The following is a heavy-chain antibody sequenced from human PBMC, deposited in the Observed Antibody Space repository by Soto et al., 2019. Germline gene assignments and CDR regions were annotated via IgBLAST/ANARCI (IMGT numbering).Heavy chain of an antibody. CDR1: GFTFSTYG. J-gene: IGHJ6*02. CDR3: AKDLQAYGDYDYYCYGMDV. Sequence: QVQLVESGGGEVQPGRSLTISCAASGFTFSTYGMHWVRQTPGKGLEWVAVISYDGTNKFYSDSLKGRFTIARDDFKNKLTLQMNSMRADDTAVYYCAKDLQAYGDYDYYCYGMDVWGLGTRVTVSS. CDR2: ISYDGTNK. D-gene: IGHD4-17*01. V-gene: IGHV3-30*18.